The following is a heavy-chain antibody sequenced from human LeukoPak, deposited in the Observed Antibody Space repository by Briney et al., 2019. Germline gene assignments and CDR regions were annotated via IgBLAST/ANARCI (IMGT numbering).Heavy chain of an antibody. CDR3: VSEERAVKDS. Sequence: GGSLRLSCAASGLVFSRSGMHWVRQAPGKGLEWVAFLQYDGNEIYYAESVKGRFTISRDNSKNTLYLQMSSLRSDDTAVYYCVSEERAVKDSWGQGTLVSVSS. V-gene: IGHV3-30*02. CDR1: GLVFSRSG. D-gene: IGHD3-10*01. J-gene: IGHJ4*02. CDR2: LQYDGNEI.